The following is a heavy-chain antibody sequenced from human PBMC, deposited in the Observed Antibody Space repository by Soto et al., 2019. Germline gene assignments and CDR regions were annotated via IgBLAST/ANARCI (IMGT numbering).Heavy chain of an antibody. CDR3: VQTTGWPGFDF. V-gene: IGHV3-53*01. J-gene: IGHJ4*02. CDR1: GFTVSSKY. CDR2: IYGGGTT. Sequence: EVQLVESGGGLIQPGGSLRLSCAASGFTVSSKYMTWVRQAPGKGLEWVSVIYGGGTTYYADSVKGRFTISRDNSKNTLYLQMNSLSGEDTAVYYCVQTTGWPGFDFWGQGTLVTVSS. D-gene: IGHD6-19*01.